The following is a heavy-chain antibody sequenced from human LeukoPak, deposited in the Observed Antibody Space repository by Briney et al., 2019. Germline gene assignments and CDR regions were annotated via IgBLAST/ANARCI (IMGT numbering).Heavy chain of an antibody. V-gene: IGHV4-31*03. D-gene: IGHD1-26*01. Sequence: SETLSLTCTVSGGSLRSGSYYWGWIRQHPGKGLEWIGYIYTSGTTYYNPSLKSRITISVYTSENQFSLKLSSVNASDTAVYYCTRDRDTKGVRASDAFVVCGQGTMDTVSS. CDR3: TRDRDTKGVRASDAFVV. CDR1: GGSLRSGSYY. CDR2: IYTSGTT. J-gene: IGHJ3*01.